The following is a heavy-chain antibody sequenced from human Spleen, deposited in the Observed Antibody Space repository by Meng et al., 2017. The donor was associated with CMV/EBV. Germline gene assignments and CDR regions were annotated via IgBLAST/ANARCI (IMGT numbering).Heavy chain of an antibody. CDR2: IRYDGNNK. CDR3: AKDDSAYFDFRSGYSTPPDY. J-gene: IGHJ4*02. D-gene: IGHD3-3*01. CDR1: GFSFGSYG. Sequence: GGSLRLSCAASGFSFGSYGMHWVRQAPGKGLEWVAFIRYDGNNKDYGDSVKGRFTVSRDNSKNMVYLQMNSLRAEDTAVYYCAKDDSAYFDFRSGYSTPPDYWGQGTLVTVSS. V-gene: IGHV3-30*02.